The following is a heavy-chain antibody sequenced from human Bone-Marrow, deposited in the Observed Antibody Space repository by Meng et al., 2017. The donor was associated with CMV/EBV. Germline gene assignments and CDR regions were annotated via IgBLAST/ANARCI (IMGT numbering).Heavy chain of an antibody. CDR3: ARDPDGDYAYLFDY. CDR1: GFTFSSYW. D-gene: IGHD4-17*01. CDR2: IKQDGSEK. J-gene: IGHJ4*02. V-gene: IGHV3-7*01. Sequence: GGSLRLSCAASGFTFSSYWMSWVRQAPGKGLEWVANIKQDGSEKYYVDSEKGRFTISRDNATNSLYLQMISLGAEDTAVYYCARDPDGDYAYLFDYWGQGTLVTVSS.